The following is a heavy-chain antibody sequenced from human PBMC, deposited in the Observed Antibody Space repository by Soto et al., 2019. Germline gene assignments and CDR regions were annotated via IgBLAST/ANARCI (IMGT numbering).Heavy chain of an antibody. Sequence: QVQLVESGGGVVQPGRSLRLSCAASGFTFSSYGMHWVRQAPGKWLEWVAVIWYDGSNKYYADSVKGRFTISRDNSKNTLYLQMNSLRAEDTAVYYCARDNYGDYEVNWFDPWGQGTLVTVSS. CDR3: ARDNYGDYEVNWFDP. CDR2: IWYDGSNK. J-gene: IGHJ5*02. D-gene: IGHD4-17*01. V-gene: IGHV3-33*01. CDR1: GFTFSSYG.